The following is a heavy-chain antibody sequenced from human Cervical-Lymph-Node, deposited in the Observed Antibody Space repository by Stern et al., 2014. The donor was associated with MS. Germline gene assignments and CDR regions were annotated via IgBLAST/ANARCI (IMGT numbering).Heavy chain of an antibody. CDR3: ARRSSYLERDYFDY. CDR2: IYPGDSDT. CDR1: GFSFTDYW. J-gene: IGHJ4*02. V-gene: IGHV5-51*03. Sequence: EVQLVQSGAEVKKPGESLKIFCKAAGFSFTDYWIGWVRQMPGKGLEWMGVIYPGDSDTRYNPSFQGQVTISADKYLNTAYLQWSSLKASDAAIYYCARRSSYLERDYFDYWGQGTLLAVSS. D-gene: IGHD2-2*01.